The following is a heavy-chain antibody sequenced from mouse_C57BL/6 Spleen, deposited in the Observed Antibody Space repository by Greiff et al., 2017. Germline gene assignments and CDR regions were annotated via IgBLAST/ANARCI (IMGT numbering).Heavy chain of an antibody. CDR1: GYTFTSYW. CDR3: ARGGSSYSYFDV. V-gene: IGHV1-7*01. Sequence: QVQLQQSGAELAKPGASVKLSCKASGYTFTSYWMHWVKQRPGQGLEWIGYINPSSGYTKYNQKFKDKATLTAAKSSSTAYMQLSSLTYEDSAVYYGARGGSSYSYFDVWGTGTTVTVSS. CDR2: INPSSGYT. J-gene: IGHJ1*03. D-gene: IGHD1-1*01.